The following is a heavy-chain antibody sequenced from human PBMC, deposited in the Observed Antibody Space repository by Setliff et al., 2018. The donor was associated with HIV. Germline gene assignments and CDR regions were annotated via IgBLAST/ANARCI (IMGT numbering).Heavy chain of an antibody. CDR1: GYTFSKYG. Sequence: ASVKVSCKASGYTFSKYGVTWVRQAPVQGLEWMGWISVQSVNTNYAQKFQGRVTMTTDTSTSTTYMELRSLRSDDTALYFCARVRGDRRHILMVVASSLDLDFWGRGTLVTVSS. D-gene: IGHD2-15*01. J-gene: IGHJ4*01. CDR2: ISVQSVNT. V-gene: IGHV1-18*01. CDR3: ARVRGDRRHILMVVASSLDLDF.